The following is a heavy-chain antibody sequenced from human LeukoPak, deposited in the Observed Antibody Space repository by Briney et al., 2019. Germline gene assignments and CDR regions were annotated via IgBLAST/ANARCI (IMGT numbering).Heavy chain of an antibody. J-gene: IGHJ3*02. CDR1: GGSISSYY. CDR2: IYYSGST. Sequence: PSETLSLTCTVSGGSISSYYWSWIRQPPGKGLEWIGYIYYSGSTNYNPSLKSRVTISVDTSKNQFSLKLSSVTAADTAVYYCARPDGGYCSGGSCYPGAFDIWGQGTMVTVSS. CDR3: ARPDGGYCSGGSCYPGAFDI. V-gene: IGHV4-59*08. D-gene: IGHD2-15*01.